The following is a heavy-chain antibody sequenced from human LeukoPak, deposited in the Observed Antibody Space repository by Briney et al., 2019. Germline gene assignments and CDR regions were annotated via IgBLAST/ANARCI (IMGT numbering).Heavy chain of an antibody. J-gene: IGHJ4*02. CDR2: ILYDGSIK. CDR3: ARGYSSSWFGYFDY. CDR1: GFTFNIYG. V-gene: IGHV3-30*03. Sequence: GKSLRLSCAASGFTFNIYGMHWVRQAPGKGLEWVAAILYDGSIKNYADSVNGRFTISRDNSENTVHLQMNSLRAEDTAVYYCARGYSSSWFGYFDYWGQGTRVTVSS. D-gene: IGHD6-13*01.